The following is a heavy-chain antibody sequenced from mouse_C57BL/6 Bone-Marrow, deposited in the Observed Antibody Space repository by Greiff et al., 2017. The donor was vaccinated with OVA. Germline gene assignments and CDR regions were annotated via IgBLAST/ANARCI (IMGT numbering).Heavy chain of an antibody. Sequence: EVQLQQSGPELVKPGASVKISCKASGYTFTDYYMNWVKQSHGKSLEWIGDINPNNGGTSYNQKFKGKATLTVDKSSSTAYMELRSLTSEDSAVYYCARVGDYYGRGLAWFAYWGQGTLVTVSA. J-gene: IGHJ3*01. V-gene: IGHV1-26*01. CDR2: INPNNGGT. CDR1: GYTFTDYY. CDR3: ARVGDYYGRGLAWFAY. D-gene: IGHD1-1*01.